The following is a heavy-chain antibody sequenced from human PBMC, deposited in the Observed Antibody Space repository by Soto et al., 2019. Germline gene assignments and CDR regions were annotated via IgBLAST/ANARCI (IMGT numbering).Heavy chain of an antibody. V-gene: IGHV3-30-3*01. CDR2: ISYDGSTK. Sequence: LRLSCAVSGLVFSDYAMQWVRQAPGKGLEWVAVISYDGSTKYCADSVKGRFTISRDNSENILYLQMNSLRAEDTAVYFCATDQCSVPRCISGPHFWGQGTLVTVSS. J-gene: IGHJ4*02. CDR1: GLVFSDYA. D-gene: IGHD3-10*01. CDR3: ATDQCSVPRCISGPHF.